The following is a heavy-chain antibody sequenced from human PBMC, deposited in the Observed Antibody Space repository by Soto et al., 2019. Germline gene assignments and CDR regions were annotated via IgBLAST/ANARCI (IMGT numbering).Heavy chain of an antibody. Sequence: EVQLVESGGGLVQPGGSLRLSCAASGFSFSDRYMDWVRQAPGKGLEWIGRIRDKGNSYSTEYAASVKGRFTSSRDDSKNSLYLQMNSLTTADTAVYYCARVGGNDSRCTSYSLDYWGQGTLVTVSS. J-gene: IGHJ4*02. CDR1: GFSFSDRY. V-gene: IGHV3-72*01. CDR2: IRDKGNSYST. D-gene: IGHD3-22*01. CDR3: ARVGGNDSRCTSYSLDY.